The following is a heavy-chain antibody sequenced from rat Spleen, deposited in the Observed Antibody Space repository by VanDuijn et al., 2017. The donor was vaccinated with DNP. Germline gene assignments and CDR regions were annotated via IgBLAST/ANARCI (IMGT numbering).Heavy chain of an antibody. D-gene: IGHD1-2*01. CDR2: INTAGTST. CDR3: ATAIGDY. V-gene: IGHV5-58*01. CDR1: GFTFSTYW. J-gene: IGHJ2*01. Sequence: EVQLMETGGGLVQPGRSLKLSCVASGFTFSTYWMFWIRQAPGKGLEWIAAINTAGTSTYYPLSVKGRFTISRDIAKSTLYLQLDSLKSEDTATYYCATAIGDYWGQGVMVTVSS.